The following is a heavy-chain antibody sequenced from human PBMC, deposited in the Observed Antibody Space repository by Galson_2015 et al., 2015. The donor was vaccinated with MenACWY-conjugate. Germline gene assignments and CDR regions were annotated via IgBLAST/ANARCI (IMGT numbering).Heavy chain of an antibody. CDR2: IKQDGSEK. CDR3: ARDLGSYCSHNGCYFPY. J-gene: IGHJ4*02. V-gene: IGHV3-7*03. D-gene: IGHD2-15*01. CDR1: GFTFNNYW. Sequence: SLRLSCAASGFTFNNYWMSWVRHVPGKGLEWVANIKQDGSEKNYVDSVRGRFTISRDNAKRSLLLHMNSLRDEDTAVYDCARDLGSYCSHNGCYFPYWGQGTLVTVSS.